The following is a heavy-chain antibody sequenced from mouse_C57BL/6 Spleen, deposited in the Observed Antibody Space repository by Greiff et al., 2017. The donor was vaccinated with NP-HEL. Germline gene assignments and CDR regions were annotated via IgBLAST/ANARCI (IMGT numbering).Heavy chain of an antibody. CDR2: INPSTGGT. J-gene: IGHJ4*01. V-gene: IGHV1-42*01. D-gene: IGHD2-2*01. CDR3: ARWNDYGYDDSYAMDY. Sequence: VQLKESGPELVKPGASVKISCKASGYSFTGYYMNWVKQSPEKSLEWIGEINPSTGGTTYNQKFKAKATLTVDKSSSTAYMQLKSLTSEDSAVYYCARWNDYGYDDSYAMDYWGQGTSVTVSS. CDR1: GYSFTGYY.